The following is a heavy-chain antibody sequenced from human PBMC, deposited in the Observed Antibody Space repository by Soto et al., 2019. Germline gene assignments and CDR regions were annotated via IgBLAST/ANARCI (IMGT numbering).Heavy chain of an antibody. CDR1: SGSISSSNW. Sequence: SETLSLTCAVSSGSISSSNWWSWVRQPPGKGLEWIGEINHSGTTNYNPSLKSRVTISVDKSKNQFSLKLSSVTAADTAVYYCARGGVYYGSGSYYNSYYYYYMDVWGKGTTVTVSS. J-gene: IGHJ6*03. D-gene: IGHD3-10*01. CDR2: INHSGTT. CDR3: ARGGVYYGSGSYYNSYYYYYMDV. V-gene: IGHV4-4*02.